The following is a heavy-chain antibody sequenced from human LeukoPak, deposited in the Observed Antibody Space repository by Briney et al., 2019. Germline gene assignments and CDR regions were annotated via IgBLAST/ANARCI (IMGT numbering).Heavy chain of an antibody. CDR3: ARSIYSGSRIEY. D-gene: IGHD6-13*01. Sequence: PGGSLRLSCAASGFTFDDYAMHWVRQAPGKGLEWVSGISWNSGGLGYADSVKGRFTISRDNSKNTLYLQMNSLRAEDTAVYYCARSIYSGSRIEYWGQGTLVTVSS. CDR2: ISWNSGGL. J-gene: IGHJ4*02. V-gene: IGHV3-9*01. CDR1: GFTFDDYA.